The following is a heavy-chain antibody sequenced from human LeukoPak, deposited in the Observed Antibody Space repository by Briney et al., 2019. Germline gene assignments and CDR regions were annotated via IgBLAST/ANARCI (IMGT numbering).Heavy chain of an antibody. V-gene: IGHV3-23*01. D-gene: IGHD3-10*01. CDR1: GFTLSSYA. J-gene: IGHJ6*03. CDR3: AKGSELLWFGELPPRPYYMDV. CDR2: ISVSGNT. Sequence: PGGSLRLSCAASGFTLSSYAMSWVRQGPGKGLEWVSAISVSGNTYHADSVKGRFTISRDSYKNTLYLQMNSLRAEDAAVYYCAKGSELLWFGELPPRPYYMDVWGKGTTVTISS.